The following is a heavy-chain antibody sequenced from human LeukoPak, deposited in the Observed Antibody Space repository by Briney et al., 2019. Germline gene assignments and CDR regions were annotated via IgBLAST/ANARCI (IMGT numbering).Heavy chain of an antibody. CDR3: AKDLWFGELLWYYFDY. CDR2: ISGSGGRT. D-gene: IGHD3-10*01. V-gene: IGHV3-23*01. J-gene: IGHJ4*02. CDR1: GFTFSRYG. Sequence: GGSLRLSCAASGFTFSRYGMSWVRQAPGKGLEWVSAISGSGGRTYYADSVKGRFTISRDNSKNTLYLQMNSLRAEDTAVYYCAKDLWFGELLWYYFDYWGQGTLVTVSS.